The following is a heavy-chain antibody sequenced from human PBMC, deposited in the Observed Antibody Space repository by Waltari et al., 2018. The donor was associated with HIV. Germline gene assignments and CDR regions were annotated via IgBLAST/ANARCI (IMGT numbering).Heavy chain of an antibody. J-gene: IGHJ6*02. V-gene: IGHV3-9*01. D-gene: IGHD3-3*01. Sequence: EVELVESGGGSEQPGRSLRLAGKASGTTCADYAFTWVRQPPGKGLEWVSGMSWNSGDIAYADSVKGRFTISRDNTKNSLFLQMNSVRVEDTALYYCVKDGASTIFGVLNGMDVWGQGTTVTVSS. CDR3: VKDGASTIFGVLNGMDV. CDR1: GTTCADYA. CDR2: MSWNSGDI.